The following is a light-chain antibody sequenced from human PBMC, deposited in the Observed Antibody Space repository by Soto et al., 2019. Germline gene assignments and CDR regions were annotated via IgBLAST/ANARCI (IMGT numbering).Light chain of an antibody. CDR3: QHAET. V-gene: IGKV1-5*03. Sequence: DIQMTQSPSTLSASVGDRVTITCRASQSISSWLAWYQQKPGKAPKLLIYKAYSLESGVPSRFSGSGSGTEFTLTISSLQPDDFATYYCQHAETFGQGTKLEIK. CDR1: QSISSW. J-gene: IGKJ2*01. CDR2: KAY.